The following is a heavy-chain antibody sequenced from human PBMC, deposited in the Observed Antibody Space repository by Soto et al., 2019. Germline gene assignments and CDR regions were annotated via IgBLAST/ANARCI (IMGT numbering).Heavy chain of an antibody. J-gene: IGHJ4*02. Sequence: PSETLSLTCAVSGGSISSNNWWSWVRQPPGKGLEWIGEIFHSGSTHYNPSLKSRVTIFVDKSKNQFSLILNSVTAADTAVYYCARDDYNDDFEYWGQGTLVTSPQ. V-gene: IGHV4-4*02. D-gene: IGHD4-4*01. CDR1: GGSISSNNW. CDR2: IFHSGST. CDR3: ARDDYNDDFEY.